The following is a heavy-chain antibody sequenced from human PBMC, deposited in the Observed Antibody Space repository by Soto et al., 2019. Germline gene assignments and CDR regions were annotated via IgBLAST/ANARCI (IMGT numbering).Heavy chain of an antibody. D-gene: IGHD3-3*01. CDR1: GLTFVSLG. Sequence: PGRFIRHSNRASGLTFVSLGVSCVSQDQKKGLEWVLSISSSSSYIYYADSVKGRFTISRDNAKNSLYLQMNSLRAEDTAVYYCARDNKNLGTIFGVGITRCEMDFWGKGTTVTVFS. CDR2: ISSSSSYI. CDR3: ARDNKNLGTIFGVGITRCEMDF. V-gene: IGHV3-21*01. J-gene: IGHJ6*04.